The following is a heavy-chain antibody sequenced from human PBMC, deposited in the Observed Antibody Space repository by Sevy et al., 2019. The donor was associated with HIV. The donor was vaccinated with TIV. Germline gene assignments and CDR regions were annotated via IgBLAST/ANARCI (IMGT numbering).Heavy chain of an antibody. CDR3: ARDQYYYDSSGYYPSGYYYGMDV. CDR2: INSDGSST. CDR1: EFTFISYW. D-gene: IGHD3-22*01. J-gene: IGHJ6*02. V-gene: IGHV3-74*01. Sequence: GGSLRLSCAASEFTFISYWMHWVRQAPGKGLVWVSRINSDGSSTSYAASVKGRFTISRDNAKNTLYLQMNSLRAEETAVYYCARDQYYYDSSGYYPSGYYYGMDVWGQGTTVTVSS.